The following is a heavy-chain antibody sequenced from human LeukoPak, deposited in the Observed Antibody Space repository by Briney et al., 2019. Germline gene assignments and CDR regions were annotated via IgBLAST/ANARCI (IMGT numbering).Heavy chain of an antibody. D-gene: IGHD1-14*01. J-gene: IGHJ4*02. CDR3: ARGGYNGEGYYFDY. V-gene: IGHV1-69*04. CDR1: EATYSRSA. Sequence: LVKVSCYALEATYSRSAIRWVRQAPGHGPEWMGRIIPILGIAIIEQKLKGRVTITADKSTSTAYMELSGLRSEDTAVYYCARGGYNGEGYYFDYWGQGTLVTVSS. CDR2: IIPILGIA.